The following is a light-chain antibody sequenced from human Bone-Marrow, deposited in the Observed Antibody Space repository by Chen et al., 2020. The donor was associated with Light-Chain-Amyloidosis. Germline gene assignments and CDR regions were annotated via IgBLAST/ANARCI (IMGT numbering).Light chain of an antibody. CDR3: QSADSSGTYEVI. Sequence: SYELTQPPSVSVSPGQPARLTCSGDDLPTKYAYWYQQKPGQAPVLVIHRDTERPSGISERFSGSSSGTTATLTISGVQAEDEADYHCQSADSSGTYEVIFGGGNKLTVL. CDR1: DLPTKY. CDR2: RDT. J-gene: IGLJ2*01. V-gene: IGLV3-25*03.